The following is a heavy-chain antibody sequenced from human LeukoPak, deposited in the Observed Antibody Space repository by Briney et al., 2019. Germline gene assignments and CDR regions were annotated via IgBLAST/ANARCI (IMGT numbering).Heavy chain of an antibody. CDR1: GDSVSSNSSA. CDR2: TYYRSKWYS. V-gene: IGHV6-1*01. D-gene: IGHD1-1*01. Sequence: SQTLSLTCAISGDSVSSNSSAWNWVRQFPSRGLEWLGRTYYRSKWYSDYAVSVKSRMTVNPDTSKNQFSLQLNSVTPEDSGVYYCARAHPGFDFWGQGTLVTVSS. CDR3: ARAHPGFDF. J-gene: IGHJ4*02.